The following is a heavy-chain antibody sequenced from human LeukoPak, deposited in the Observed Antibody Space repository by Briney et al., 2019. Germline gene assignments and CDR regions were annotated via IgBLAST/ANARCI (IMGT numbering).Heavy chain of an antibody. J-gene: IGHJ2*01. CDR1: GYTSTSYG. V-gene: IGHV1-2*02. D-gene: IGHD1-26*01. CDR2: INPNSGGT. CDR3: ARDGAGVGYWYFDL. Sequence: ASVKVSCKASGYTSTSYGISWVRQAPGQGLEWMGWINPNSGGTNYAQKFQGRVTMTRDTSISTAYMELSKLRSDDTAVYYCARDGAGVGYWYFDLWGRGTLVTVSS.